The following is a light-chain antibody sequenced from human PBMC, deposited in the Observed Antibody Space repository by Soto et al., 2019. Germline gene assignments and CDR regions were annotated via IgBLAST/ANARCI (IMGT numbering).Light chain of an antibody. V-gene: IGKV1-5*01. Sequence: DIQMTQSPSTLSASVGDRVTIACRASQTISSWLAWYQQKAGKAPKLLIYGASTLESGVPSRFSGSESGTEFTLTISSLQPDDFATYYCQHYSSYSRTFGQGTKVEIK. J-gene: IGKJ1*01. CDR1: QTISSW. CDR2: GAS. CDR3: QHYSSYSRT.